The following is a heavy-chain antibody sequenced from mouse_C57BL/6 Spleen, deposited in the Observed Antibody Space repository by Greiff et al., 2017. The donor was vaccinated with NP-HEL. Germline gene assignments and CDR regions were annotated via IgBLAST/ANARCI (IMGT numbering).Heavy chain of an antibody. V-gene: IGHV6-6*01. J-gene: IGHJ2*01. CDR3: TRFESTVTFDY. CDR2: IRNKANNHAT. CDR1: GFTFSDAW. Sequence: EVQLQESGGGLVQPGGSMKLSCAASGFTFSDAWMDWVRQSPEKGLEWVAEIRNKANNHATYYAESVKGRFTISRDDSKSSVYLQMNSLRAEDTGIYYCTRFESTVTFDYWGQGTTLTVSS. D-gene: IGHD1-1*01.